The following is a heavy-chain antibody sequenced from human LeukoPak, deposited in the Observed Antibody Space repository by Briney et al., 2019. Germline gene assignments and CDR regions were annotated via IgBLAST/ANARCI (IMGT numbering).Heavy chain of an antibody. V-gene: IGHV1-18*01. J-gene: IGHJ6*03. D-gene: IGHD2-2*01. CDR1: GGTFSSYA. CDR2: ISAYNGNT. CDR3: ARVGVPAAHRVYYYYYMDV. Sequence: ASVKVSCKASGGTFSSYAISWVRQAPGQGLEWMGWISAYNGNTNYAQKLQGRVTMTTDTSTSTAYMELRSLRSDDTAVYYCARVGVPAAHRVYYYYYMDVWGKGTTVTVSS.